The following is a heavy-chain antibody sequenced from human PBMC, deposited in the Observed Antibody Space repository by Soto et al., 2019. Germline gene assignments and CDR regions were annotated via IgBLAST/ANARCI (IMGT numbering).Heavy chain of an antibody. J-gene: IGHJ4*02. Sequence: SQTLSLTCTVSVGSIISYYWSWIRQPAGKGLEWIGRIYTSGSTNYNPSLKSRVTMSVDTSKNQFSLKLSSVTAADTAVYYCARRSSGYYYFDYWGQGTLVTVSS. CDR2: IYTSGST. V-gene: IGHV4-4*07. D-gene: IGHD3-9*01. CDR3: ARRSSGYYYFDY. CDR1: VGSIISYY.